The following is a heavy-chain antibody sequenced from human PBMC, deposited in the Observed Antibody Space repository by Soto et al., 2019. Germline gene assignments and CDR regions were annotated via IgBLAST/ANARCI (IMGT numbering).Heavy chain of an antibody. CDR3: ARDPWVSSGWYGTSYYYYGMDV. CDR2: ISAYNGNT. V-gene: IGHV1-18*01. Sequence: ASVKVSCKASGYTFTSYGISWVRQAPGQGLEWMGWISAYNGNTNYAQKLQGRVTMTTDTSTSTAYMELRSLRSDDTAVYYCARDPWVSSGWYGTSYYYYGMDVWGQGTTVTVSS. CDR1: GYTFTSYG. J-gene: IGHJ6*02. D-gene: IGHD6-13*01.